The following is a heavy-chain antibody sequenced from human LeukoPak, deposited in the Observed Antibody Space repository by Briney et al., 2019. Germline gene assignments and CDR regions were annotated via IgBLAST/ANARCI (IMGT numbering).Heavy chain of an antibody. D-gene: IGHD1-26*01. CDR3: AKAVGATTYFFDS. J-gene: IGHJ4*02. CDR1: GFTFSSYA. Sequence: PGGSLRLSCAASGFTFSSYAMSWVRQAPGKGLEWVSGFSGRDGRPYYADSVKGRFTMSRDDSRNTVDLQMHSLGGEDTGVYYCAKAVGATTYFFDSWGQGTQVTVSS. V-gene: IGHV3-23*01. CDR2: FSGRDGRP.